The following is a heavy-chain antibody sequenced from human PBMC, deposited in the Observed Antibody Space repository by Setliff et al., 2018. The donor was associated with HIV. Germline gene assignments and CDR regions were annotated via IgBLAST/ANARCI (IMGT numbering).Heavy chain of an antibody. CDR3: ARDRTFRTPRVFDY. D-gene: IGHD2-21*01. J-gene: IGHJ4*02. V-gene: IGHV1-18*01. CDR2: SSVGKGNT. CDR1: GYILGSYD. Sequence: ASVKVSCKASGYILGSYDISWVRQAPGQGLEWVGWSSVGKGNTNYAQSLQGRVTMTTDTSTNTAHLEVRSLRSDDTAVYYCARDRTFRTPRVFDYWGQGTLVTVSS.